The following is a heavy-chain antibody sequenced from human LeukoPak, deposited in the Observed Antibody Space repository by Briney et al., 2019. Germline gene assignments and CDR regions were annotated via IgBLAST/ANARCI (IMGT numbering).Heavy chain of an antibody. J-gene: IGHJ2*01. D-gene: IGHD1-26*01. CDR2: IYYSGRT. Sequence: SKTLSLTCTVPGGSISPYYGTWIRPSPGKALEWIGYIYYSGRTSYNPSLMSRVTMSVDTSKNQFSLQLSSVTSADTAGSYCTRDGNPWNLDVWGRGTLVTVSS. CDR1: GGSISPYY. V-gene: IGHV4-59*01. CDR3: TRDGNPWNLDV.